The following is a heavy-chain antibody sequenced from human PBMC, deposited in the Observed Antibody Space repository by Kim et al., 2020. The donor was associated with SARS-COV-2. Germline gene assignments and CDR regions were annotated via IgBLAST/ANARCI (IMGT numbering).Heavy chain of an antibody. CDR1: GGTFSTYA. CDR2: IIPIFATA. V-gene: IGHV1-69*13. D-gene: IGHD3-16*01. Sequence: SVKVSCQASGGTFSTYAISWVRQAPGQGLEWMGGIIPIFATANYAQNFQGRVTITADASTYTAYMELSGLRSEDTAVYYCGFGGIAASFYYYNMDVWGQGTTVTVSS. J-gene: IGHJ6*02. CDR3: GFGGIAASFYYYNMDV.